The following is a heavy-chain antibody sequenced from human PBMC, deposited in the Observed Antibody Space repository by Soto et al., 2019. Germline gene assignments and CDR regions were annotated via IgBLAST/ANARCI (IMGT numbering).Heavy chain of an antibody. CDR3: ARHCPEYSAWNWFDP. D-gene: IGHD5-12*01. CDR2: IYYIGTP. Sequence: QLQLQESGPGLVKPSGTLSLTCAVSGGSIGSTSYYWGWIRQPPGKGLEWIASIYYIGTPCYNPSLQSRVTISIDTSKNQFSLHLTTVTAADTAVYYCARHCPEYSAWNWFDPWGQGTLVTVSS. V-gene: IGHV4-39*01. CDR1: GGSIGSTSYY. J-gene: IGHJ5*02.